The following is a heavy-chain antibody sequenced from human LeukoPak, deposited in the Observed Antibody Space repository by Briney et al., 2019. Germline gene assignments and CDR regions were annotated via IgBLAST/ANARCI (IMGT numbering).Heavy chain of an antibody. CDR2: IYSDGRI. Sequence: PGGSLRLSCSASGFTVSSNYMSWVRQAPGKGLEWVSVIYSDGRIHCADSVKGRFTISRDDSKNTLYLQMNNLRAEDTAVYYCARESGYSYGLAGFFDYWGQGTLVTVSS. D-gene: IGHD5-18*01. J-gene: IGHJ4*02. CDR3: ARESGYSYGLAGFFDY. V-gene: IGHV3-53*01. CDR1: GFTVSSNY.